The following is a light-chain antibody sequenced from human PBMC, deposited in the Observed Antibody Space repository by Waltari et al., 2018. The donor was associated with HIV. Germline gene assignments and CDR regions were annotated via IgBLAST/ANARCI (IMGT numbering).Light chain of an antibody. CDR3: CSYAGSYTVYV. Sequence: QSALTQPRSVSGSPGQSVTISCTGTSSDVGGYNYVSWYPQHPGKAPKLMTYDVSKRPSGVPERFCGSKAGNTASLTISGFQAEDEADYYCCSYAGSYTVYVFGTGTKVTVL. CDR2: DVS. CDR1: SSDVGGYNY. V-gene: IGLV2-11*01. J-gene: IGLJ1*01.